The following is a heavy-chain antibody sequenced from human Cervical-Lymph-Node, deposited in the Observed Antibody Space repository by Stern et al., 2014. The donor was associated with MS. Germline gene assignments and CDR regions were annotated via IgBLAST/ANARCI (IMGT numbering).Heavy chain of an antibody. CDR3: ARDKRHAFDY. CDR1: GYTFTTYG. Sequence: VQLVESGPEVKKPGASVLVSCKASGYTFTTYGITWVRQAPGQGLEWMGGISADSGNTKYAQKFQDRVTMTRDTTTGTAYMEVRSLRSEDTAVYYCARDKRHAFDYWGQGTQVTVPS. J-gene: IGHJ4*02. D-gene: IGHD2-8*01. V-gene: IGHV1-18*01. CDR2: ISADSGNT.